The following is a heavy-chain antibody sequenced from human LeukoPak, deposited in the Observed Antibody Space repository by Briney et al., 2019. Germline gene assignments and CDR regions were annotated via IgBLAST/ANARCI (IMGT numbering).Heavy chain of an antibody. CDR3: ARVDRVEAFDI. V-gene: IGHV1-69*13. J-gene: IGHJ3*02. Sequence: RASVKVSCKASGGTFSSYAISWVRQAPGQGLEWMGGIIPIFGTANYAQKFQGRVTITADEPTSTAYMELSSLRSEDTAVYYCARVDRVEAFDIWGQGTMVTVSS. CDR2: IIPIFGTA. CDR1: GGTFSSYA.